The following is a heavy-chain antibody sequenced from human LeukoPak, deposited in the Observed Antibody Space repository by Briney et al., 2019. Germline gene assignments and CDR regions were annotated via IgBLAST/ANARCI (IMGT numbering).Heavy chain of an antibody. CDR3: ARAELVVDTAGGFDY. J-gene: IGHJ4*02. Sequence: GGSLRLSCAASVFTFSSYWMSWVRQAPGKGLEWVANIKQDGSEKYYVDSVKGRFTISRDNAKNSLYLQMNSLRAEDTAVYYCARAELVVDTAGGFDYWGQGTLVTVSS. V-gene: IGHV3-7*01. CDR1: VFTFSSYW. CDR2: IKQDGSEK. D-gene: IGHD5-18*01.